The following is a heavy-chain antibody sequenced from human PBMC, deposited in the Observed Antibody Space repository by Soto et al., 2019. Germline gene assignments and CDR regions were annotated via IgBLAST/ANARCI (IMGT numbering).Heavy chain of an antibody. CDR3: ARESEDLTSNFDY. CDR1: GLRFRTYA. CDR2: ISSTTNYI. Sequence: GGSPRLACAASGLRFRTYAVTWVRQCPGKGLEWVSSISSTTNYIYYADSMKGRFTVSRDNAKNSVYLDMNSLSAEDTAVYYCARESEDLTSNFDYWGQGTLVTVYS. J-gene: IGHJ4*02. V-gene: IGHV3-21*01.